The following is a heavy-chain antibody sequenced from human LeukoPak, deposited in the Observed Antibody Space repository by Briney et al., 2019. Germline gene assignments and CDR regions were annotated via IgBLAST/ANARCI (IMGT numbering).Heavy chain of an antibody. CDR2: ISSSGSTT. V-gene: IGHV3-11*01. Sequence: GGSLRLSCAASGFTFSDYYMSWIRQAPGKGLEWVSYISSSGSTTYYADSVKVLFPISRDNPKDPLYRQMNILRDEVTGVYYCASRRIAMIVVVIAILKCYFDYWGQGTLVTAS. J-gene: IGHJ4*02. CDR3: ASRRIAMIVVVIAILKCYFDY. D-gene: IGHD3-22*01. CDR1: GFTFSDYY.